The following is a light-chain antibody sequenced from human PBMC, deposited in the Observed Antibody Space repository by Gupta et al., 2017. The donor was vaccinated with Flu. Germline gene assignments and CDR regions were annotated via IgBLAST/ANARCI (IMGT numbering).Light chain of an antibody. Sequence: RVTISCSGISSNVGSNTVNGFRQRAETAPIRLFYSNNQRPAGIPDRFSASKSGTSASLTITGLQSEDEADYYCTTWDDSLNGWVFGGGTKLTVL. CDR3: TTWDDSLNGWV. J-gene: IGLJ3*02. V-gene: IGLV1-44*01. CDR2: SNN. CDR1: SSNVGSNT.